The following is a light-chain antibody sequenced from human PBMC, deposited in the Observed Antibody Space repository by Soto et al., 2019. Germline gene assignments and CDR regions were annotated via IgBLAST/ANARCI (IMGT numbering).Light chain of an antibody. V-gene: IGKV1-5*03. CDR3: QQYNSYSRT. CDR1: QSISSW. J-gene: IGKJ1*01. Sequence: DIQLTQSHSTLSASVGDRVTLTCRASQSISSWLAWYQQKPGKAPKLLIYKASSLESGVPSRFSGSGSGTEFTLTITSLQSDDFATYYCQQYNSYSRTFGQGTKVDIK. CDR2: KAS.